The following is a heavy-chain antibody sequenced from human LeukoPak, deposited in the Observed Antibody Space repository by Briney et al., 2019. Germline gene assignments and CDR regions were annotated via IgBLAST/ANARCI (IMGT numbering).Heavy chain of an antibody. J-gene: IGHJ6*02. Sequence: PGGSLRLSCAASGFTFSDYYMSWIRQAPGKGLEWVSYIRSIGSTIYYADSVKGRFTISRENAKNSLYLQMNSPRAEDTAVYYCARVADIVVVPAPMDVWGQGTTVTVSS. V-gene: IGHV3-11*01. D-gene: IGHD2-2*01. CDR1: GFTFSDYY. CDR3: ARVADIVVVPAPMDV. CDR2: IRSIGSTI.